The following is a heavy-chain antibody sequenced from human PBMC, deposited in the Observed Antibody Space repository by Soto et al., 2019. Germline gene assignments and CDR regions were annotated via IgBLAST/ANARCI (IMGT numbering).Heavy chain of an antibody. CDR3: AKGRPGVAAAPDY. CDR1: GFTFSDYA. D-gene: IGHD2-21*01. J-gene: IGHJ4*02. Sequence: GGSLRLSCAASGFTFSDYAMAWVRQAPGKGLEWVSSASASGSGTYYADSVKGRFTISRDNSKNTLFLHMTNLRAGDTALYFCAKGRPGVAAAPDYWGQGTLVTVSS. V-gene: IGHV3-23*01. CDR2: ASASGSGT.